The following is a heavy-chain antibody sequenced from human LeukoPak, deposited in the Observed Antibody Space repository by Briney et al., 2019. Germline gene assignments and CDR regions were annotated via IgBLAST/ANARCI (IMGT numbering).Heavy chain of an antibody. Sequence: PGGSLRLSWAASEFTFSSYWMHWVRQAPGKGLVWVSRIKGDGSSTTYADSVKGRFTISRDNAKNTLYLQMNSLTAEDTAVYYCARGAYCGGDCPLPNTLYWGRGTLVTVSS. CDR3: ARGAYCGGDCPLPNTLY. CDR2: IKGDGSST. CDR1: EFTFSSYW. D-gene: IGHD2-21*01. J-gene: IGHJ4*02. V-gene: IGHV3-74*01.